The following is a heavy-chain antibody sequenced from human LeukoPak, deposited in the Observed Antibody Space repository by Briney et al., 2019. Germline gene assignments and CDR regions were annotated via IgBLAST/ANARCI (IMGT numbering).Heavy chain of an antibody. CDR1: GFTFNSYG. CDR3: AKGPFWIAVASYPSYPLDY. D-gene: IGHD6-19*01. J-gene: IGHJ4*02. Sequence: PGRSLRLSCAASGFTFNSYGIHWVRQAPGKGLEWVAVISYDGSNKYYADSVKGRFTISRDNSKNTLYLQMNSLRAEDTAVYYCAKGPFWIAVASYPSYPLDYWGQGTLVTVSS. V-gene: IGHV3-30*18. CDR2: ISYDGSNK.